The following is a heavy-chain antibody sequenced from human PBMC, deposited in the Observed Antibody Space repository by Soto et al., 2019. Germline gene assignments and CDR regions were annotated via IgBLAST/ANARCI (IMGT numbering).Heavy chain of an antibody. CDR3: ARHNLGITGYSYEDI. CDR2: IFPGDSET. D-gene: IGHD5-18*01. Sequence: ELQLVQSGAEVKKPGESLKISCRASGYSFTDYWIGWVRQTPGKGLEWMGIIFPGDSETRYSPSCQGQVTISADESINTAYLHWSSLEPSDTGLYYCARHNLGITGYSYEDIWGQGKLITVSS. V-gene: IGHV5-51*01. CDR1: GYSFTDYW. J-gene: IGHJ1*01.